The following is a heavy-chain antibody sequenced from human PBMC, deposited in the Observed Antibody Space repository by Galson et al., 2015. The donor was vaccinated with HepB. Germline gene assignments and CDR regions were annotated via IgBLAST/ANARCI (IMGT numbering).Heavy chain of an antibody. Sequence: ETLSLTCTVSGDSITNSDYYWAWIRQPPGKGLEWIGNIEHSGTTYYNPSLMSRVTISVDTSNNGFSLKLSSVTAEDTAMYFCARQEFVWALPAHFDFWGQGTLVTVSS. CDR2: IEHSGTT. J-gene: IGHJ4*02. V-gene: IGHV4-39*01. D-gene: IGHD2-2*01. CDR3: ARQEFVWALPAHFDF. CDR1: GDSITNSDYY.